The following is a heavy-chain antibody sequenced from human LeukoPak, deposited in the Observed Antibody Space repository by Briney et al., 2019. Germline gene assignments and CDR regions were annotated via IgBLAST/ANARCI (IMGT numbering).Heavy chain of an antibody. Sequence: SGGSLRLSCAASGFTFSSHAMSWVRQAPGKGLDFVSSISNSGETTNYADSVKGRFTISRDNSKNTLYLQMNSLRAEDTAVYYCARGLWWSKYYFDYWGQGTLVTVSS. CDR3: ARGLWWSKYYFDY. V-gene: IGHV3-23*01. CDR1: GFTFSSHA. CDR2: ISNSGETT. D-gene: IGHD2-21*01. J-gene: IGHJ4*02.